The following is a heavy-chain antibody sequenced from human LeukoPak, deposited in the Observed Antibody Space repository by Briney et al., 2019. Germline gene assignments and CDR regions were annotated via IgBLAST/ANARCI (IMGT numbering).Heavy chain of an antibody. CDR2: IIPIFGTA. CDR1: GGTFSSYA. CDR3: ARHDVLDIVVVPAATYYYYGMDV. D-gene: IGHD2-2*03. V-gene: IGHV1-69*13. J-gene: IGHJ6*02. Sequence: SVKVSCKASGGTFSSYAISWVRQAPGQGLEWMGGIIPIFGTANYAQKFQGRVTITADESTSTAYMELSSLRSEDTAVYYCARHDVLDIVVVPAATYYYYGMDVWGQGTTVTVSS.